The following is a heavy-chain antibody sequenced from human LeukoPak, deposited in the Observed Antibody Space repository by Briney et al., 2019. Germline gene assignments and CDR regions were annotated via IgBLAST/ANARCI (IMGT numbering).Heavy chain of an antibody. CDR3: ARDRGYYGSGSSYNWFDP. D-gene: IGHD3-10*01. J-gene: IGHJ5*02. Sequence: GASVKVSCKASGYTFTSYGISWVRQPPGQGLEWMGWISAYNGNTNYAQKLQGRVTMTTDTSTSTAYMELRSLRSDDTAVYYCARDRGYYGSGSSYNWFDPWGQGTLVTVSS. CDR2: ISAYNGNT. V-gene: IGHV1-18*01. CDR1: GYTFTSYG.